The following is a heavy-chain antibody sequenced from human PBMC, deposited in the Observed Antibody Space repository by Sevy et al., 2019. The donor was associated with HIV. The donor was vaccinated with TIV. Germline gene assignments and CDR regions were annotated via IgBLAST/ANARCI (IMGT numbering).Heavy chain of an antibody. CDR3: AKPPRGPYYYGMDV. CDR1: GFTFSSYA. CDR2: ISGSGGST. J-gene: IGHJ6*02. D-gene: IGHD5-12*01. Sequence: GGSLRLSCAASGFTFSSYAMSWVRQAPGKGLEWVSVISGSGGSTYYADSVKGRFTFSRDNSKNTLYLQMNSLRAEDTAVYYCAKPPRGPYYYGMDVWGQGTTVTVSS. V-gene: IGHV3-23*01.